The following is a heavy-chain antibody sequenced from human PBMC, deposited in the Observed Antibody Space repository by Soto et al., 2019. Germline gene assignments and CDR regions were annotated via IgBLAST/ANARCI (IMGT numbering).Heavy chain of an antibody. V-gene: IGHV3-48*01. J-gene: IGHJ3*02. D-gene: IGHD3-9*01. CDR2: ISSSSSVI. CDR1: GFILSDCA. CDR3: TTESRYFDRLDEAFDI. Sequence: PGGSLRLSCATSGFILSDCAMNWVRQAPGKGLEWVSYISSSSSVIDYADSVKGRFTVSRDNARNSLYLQMNSLKTEDTAVYYCTTESRYFDRLDEAFDIWGQGTMVTVSS.